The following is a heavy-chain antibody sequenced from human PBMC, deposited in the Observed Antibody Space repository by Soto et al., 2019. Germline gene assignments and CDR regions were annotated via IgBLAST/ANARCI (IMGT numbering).Heavy chain of an antibody. J-gene: IGHJ4*02. CDR1: GYTFTSYA. CDR3: ARGYSYGYTTFDY. D-gene: IGHD5-18*01. CDR2: INAGNGNT. V-gene: IGHV1-3*01. Sequence: QVPLVQSGAEVKKPGASVKVSCKASGYTFTSYAMHWVRQAPGQRLEWMGWINAGNGNTKYSQKFQGRVTITRDTSASTAYMELSSLRSEDTAVYYCARGYSYGYTTFDYWGQGTLVTVSS.